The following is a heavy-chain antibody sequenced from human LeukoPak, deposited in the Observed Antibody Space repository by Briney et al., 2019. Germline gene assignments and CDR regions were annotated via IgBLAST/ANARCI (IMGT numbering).Heavy chain of an antibody. CDR3: ARDREEGYNSYYFDS. V-gene: IGHV1-46*01. Sequence: ASVKVSCKASGYTFTNYYMHWVRQAPGQGLEWTGIINPSGGSTGYAQKFQGRFTMTRDTSTTAVYMELSSLRSEDTAVYYCARDREEGYNSYYFDSWGQGTLVIVSS. CDR2: INPSGGST. J-gene: IGHJ4*02. D-gene: IGHD5-24*01. CDR1: GYTFTNYY.